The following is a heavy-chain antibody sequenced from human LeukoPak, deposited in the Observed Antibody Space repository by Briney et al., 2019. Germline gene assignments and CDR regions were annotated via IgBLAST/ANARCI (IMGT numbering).Heavy chain of an antibody. Sequence: GGSLRLSCVAYGFTFTTYWMHWVRQAPGKGLVWVSRINGDGSNSNCADSVKGRFTISRDNSKNTLYLQMNSLRAEDTAVYYCAKVGGDYVDYWGQGTLVAVSS. V-gene: IGHV3-74*01. J-gene: IGHJ4*02. CDR1: GFTFTTYW. CDR3: AKVGGDYVDY. CDR2: INGDGSNS. D-gene: IGHD3-16*01.